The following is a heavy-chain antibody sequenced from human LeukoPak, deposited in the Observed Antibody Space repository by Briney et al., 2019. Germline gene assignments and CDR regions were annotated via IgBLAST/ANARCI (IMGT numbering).Heavy chain of an antibody. CDR1: GYTFTSYY. CDR2: INPSGGST. CDR3: ASYYYDSSGYYYFDY. J-gene: IGHJ4*02. V-gene: IGHV1-46*01. D-gene: IGHD3-22*01. Sequence: ASVTVSCKASGYTFTSYYMHWVRQAPGQGLEWMGIINPSGGSTSYAQKFQGRATMTRDTSTSTVYMELSSLRSEDTAVYYCASYYYDSSGYYYFDYWGQGTLVTVSS.